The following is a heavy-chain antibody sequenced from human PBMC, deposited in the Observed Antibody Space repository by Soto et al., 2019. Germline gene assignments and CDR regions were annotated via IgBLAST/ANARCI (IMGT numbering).Heavy chain of an antibody. Sequence: QVQLQESGPGLVEPSQTLSLTCTVSGGSISSGDYYWSWIRQPPGKGLEWIGHIYNSGSTYSNPSLKSRVTISVDTSKNLFSLKLSSVTAADTAVYYCARGPDGDKVDYWGQGTLVTVSS. V-gene: IGHV4-30-4*01. J-gene: IGHJ4*02. CDR1: GGSISSGDYY. D-gene: IGHD7-27*01. CDR2: IYNSGST. CDR3: ARGPDGDKVDY.